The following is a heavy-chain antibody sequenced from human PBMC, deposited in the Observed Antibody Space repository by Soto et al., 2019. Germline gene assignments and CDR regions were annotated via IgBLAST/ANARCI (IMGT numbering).Heavy chain of an antibody. CDR2: ISYDGSNK. CDR3: ARDVFEYSSSSRTLGLGGMDV. V-gene: IGHV3-30-3*01. D-gene: IGHD6-6*01. Sequence: GGSLRLSCAASGFTFSSYAMHWVRQAPGKGLEWVAVISYDGSNKYYADSVKGRFTISRDNSKNTLYLQMNSLRAEDTAVYYCARDVFEYSSSSRTLGLGGMDVWGQGTTVTVSS. J-gene: IGHJ6*02. CDR1: GFTFSSYA.